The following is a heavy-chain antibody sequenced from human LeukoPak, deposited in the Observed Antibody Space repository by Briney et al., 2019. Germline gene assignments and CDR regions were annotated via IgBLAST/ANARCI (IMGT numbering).Heavy chain of an antibody. D-gene: IGHD3-22*01. J-gene: IGHJ4*02. V-gene: IGHV3-33*01. CDR3: ARDTTMIALGSFDY. CDR1: GFTFRGYG. CDR2: IWYDGSNK. Sequence: GGSLRLSCAASGFTFRGYGMHWVRQAPGKGLEWVAVIWYDGSNKYYADSVKGRFTISRDNSKNPLYLQMNSLRAEDTAVYYCARDTTMIALGSFDYWGQGTLVTVSS.